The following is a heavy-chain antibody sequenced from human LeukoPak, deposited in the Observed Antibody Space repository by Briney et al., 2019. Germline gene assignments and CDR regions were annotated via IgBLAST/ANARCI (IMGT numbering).Heavy chain of an antibody. J-gene: IGHJ4*02. CDR1: GGYISAYY. V-gene: IGHV4-4*09. Sequence: SESLSLTCAVSGGYISAYYWNWVRQPPGKGLEWIGYIFTGSTTYNPSLKSRVTISVDTSKSQFSLELSCVTAAVTAVYYCARRLRTYFDYWGRGPLLTVSS. CDR3: ARRLRTYFDY. CDR2: IFTGST.